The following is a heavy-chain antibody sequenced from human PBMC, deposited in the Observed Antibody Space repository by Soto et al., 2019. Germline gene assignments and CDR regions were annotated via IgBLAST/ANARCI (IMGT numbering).Heavy chain of an antibody. D-gene: IGHD4-17*01. CDR2: INHSGST. CDR3: ARVTRGDYLLAFSLRGMDV. Sequence: SDTLSLTCAVYGGSFSDYYWSWIRQPPGKGLEWIGEINHSGSTNYNPSLKSRVTTSVDTSKKQFSLKLTSVTAADTAVYYCARVTRGDYLLAFSLRGMDVWGQGTPVTVSS. J-gene: IGHJ6*02. V-gene: IGHV4-34*01. CDR1: GGSFSDYY.